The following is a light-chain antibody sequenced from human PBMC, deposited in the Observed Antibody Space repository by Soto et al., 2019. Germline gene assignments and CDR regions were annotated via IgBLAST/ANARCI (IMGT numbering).Light chain of an antibody. V-gene: IGLV4-69*01. CDR2: LNNDGSH. J-gene: IGLJ2*01. CDR3: QTWGTGFQV. CDR1: SGHSSYA. Sequence: QPVLTQSRSASASLGASVKLTCTLSSGHSSYAIAWHQKQPGKGPRYLMDLNNDGSHSKGDGIPDRFSGSSSGAERYLIISSLQSEDEADYYCQTWGTGFQVFGGGTQLTVL.